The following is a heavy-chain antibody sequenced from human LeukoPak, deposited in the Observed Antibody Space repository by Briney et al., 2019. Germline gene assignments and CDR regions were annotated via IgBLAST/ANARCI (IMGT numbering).Heavy chain of an antibody. CDR1: GYTFISYE. Sequence: GASVKVSCKASGYTFISYEIHWVRQATGQGLEWMGWINPNSGNTRYAQKFQGRVTFTRDTSRGTAYMELSSLRSEDTAIYYCARGASRSFDYWGQGTLLTVSP. J-gene: IGHJ4*02. CDR3: ARGASRSFDY. V-gene: IGHV1-8*03. CDR2: INPNSGNT. D-gene: IGHD6-6*01.